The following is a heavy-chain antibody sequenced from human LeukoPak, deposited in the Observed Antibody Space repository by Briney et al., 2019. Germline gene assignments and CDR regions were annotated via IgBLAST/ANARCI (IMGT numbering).Heavy chain of an antibody. CDR1: GFTFSSYG. J-gene: IGHJ5*02. Sequence: GRSLRLSCAASGFTFSSYGMHWVRQAPGKGLEWVAVISYDGSNKYYAGSVKGRFTISRDNSKNTLYLQMNSLRAEDTAVYYCAKDSYDILTDSNWFDPWGQGTLVTVSS. V-gene: IGHV3-30*18. D-gene: IGHD3-9*01. CDR2: ISYDGSNK. CDR3: AKDSYDILTDSNWFDP.